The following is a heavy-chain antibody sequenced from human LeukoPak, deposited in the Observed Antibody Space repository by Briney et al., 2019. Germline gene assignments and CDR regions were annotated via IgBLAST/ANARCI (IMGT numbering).Heavy chain of an antibody. CDR2: INPTTA. CDR1: GYTFTRYY. V-gene: IGHV1-46*01. J-gene: IGHJ4*02. CDR3: ARGGTYGDY. Sequence: ASVKVSCKASGYTFTRYYMHWVRQAPGQGLEWIGIINPTTATYAQKFQGRVTMTRDTSTSTVYMELNGLISEDTAVYYCARGGTYGDYWGQGTLVTVSS. D-gene: IGHD3-10*01.